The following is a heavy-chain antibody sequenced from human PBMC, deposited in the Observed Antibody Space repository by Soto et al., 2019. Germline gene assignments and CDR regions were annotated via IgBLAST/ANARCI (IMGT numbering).Heavy chain of an antibody. J-gene: IGHJ4*02. CDR2: IWYDRTQK. CDR1: GFTFNTYS. Sequence: QVQLEESGGGVVQPGRSLRLSCAASGFTFNTYSMHWVRQPPGKGLEWLAAIWYDRTQKYYADSVKGRVSISRDKSKKTLYLEMNSLRAEDKAVYYCARAGGTTVTGLWHFDSWGQGTLVTVSS. V-gene: IGHV3-33*01. CDR3: ARAGGTTVTGLWHFDS. D-gene: IGHD4-17*01.